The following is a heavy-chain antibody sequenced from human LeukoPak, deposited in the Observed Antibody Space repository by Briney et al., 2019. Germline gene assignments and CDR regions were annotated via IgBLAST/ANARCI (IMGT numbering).Heavy chain of an antibody. CDR3: AKGMWGSGSYPLHN. V-gene: IGHV3-23*01. J-gene: IGHJ4*02. D-gene: IGHD3-16*01. CDR1: GFTFSSDA. Sequence: GGSRRLSCAASGFTFSSDAMSWVRQAPGEGLEWVSAISGSGGATYYADSVKGRFTVSRDNSKNTLYLQMNSLRAEDTAIYYCAKGMWGSGSYPLHNWGQGTLVTVSS. CDR2: ISGSGGAT.